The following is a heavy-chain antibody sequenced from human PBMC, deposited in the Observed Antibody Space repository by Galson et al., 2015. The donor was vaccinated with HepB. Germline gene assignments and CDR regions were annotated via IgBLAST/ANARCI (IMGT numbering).Heavy chain of an antibody. Sequence: SLRLSCAASGFTFSNSDMNWVRQAPGKGLEWVSGVSWNGSRTHYADSVKGRFIISRDNSRNFLYQQMNSLRPEDMAVYYCVRNSSPWRESSGLLGGAFDIWGQGTMVTVSS. J-gene: IGHJ3*02. CDR1: GFTFSNSD. D-gene: IGHD3-22*01. CDR2: VSWNGSRT. CDR3: VRNSSPWRESSGLLGGAFDI. V-gene: IGHV3-19*01.